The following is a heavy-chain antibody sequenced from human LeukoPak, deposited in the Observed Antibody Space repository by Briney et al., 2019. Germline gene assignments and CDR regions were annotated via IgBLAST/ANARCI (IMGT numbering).Heavy chain of an antibody. CDR1: GGSFSGYY. CDR3: ARGIYSNYFYYYGMDV. D-gene: IGHD4-11*01. V-gene: IGHV4-34*01. CDR2: INHSGST. J-gene: IGHJ6*02. Sequence: SETLSLTCAVYGGSFSGYYWSWIRQPPGKGLEWIGEINHSGSTNYNPSLKSRVTISVDASKNQFSLKLSSVTAAGTAVYYCARGIYSNYFYYYGMDVWGQGTTVTVSS.